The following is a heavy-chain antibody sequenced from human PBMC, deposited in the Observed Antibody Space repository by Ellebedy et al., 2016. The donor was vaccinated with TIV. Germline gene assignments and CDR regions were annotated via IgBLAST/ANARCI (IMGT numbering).Heavy chain of an antibody. Sequence: SETLSLTCTVSGGSINSYYWSWIRQPAGKALEWLGRIYTSGSTNYNPSLKSRVTMSIDTSKNQFSVRLSSVTAADTALYYCAREVYVAGSHHYGLDVWGQGTTVTVSS. D-gene: IGHD2-8*01. J-gene: IGHJ6*02. V-gene: IGHV4-4*07. CDR2: IYTSGST. CDR1: GGSINSYY. CDR3: AREVYVAGSHHYGLDV.